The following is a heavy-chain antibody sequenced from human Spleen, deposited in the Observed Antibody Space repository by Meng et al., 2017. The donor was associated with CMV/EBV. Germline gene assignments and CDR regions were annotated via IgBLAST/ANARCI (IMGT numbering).Heavy chain of an antibody. J-gene: IGHJ6*02. V-gene: IGHV3-21*01. CDR1: GFTFSSYS. Sequence: GGSLRLSCAASGFTFSSYSMNWVRQAPGKGLEWVSSISSSSNYINYADSVKGRFTISRDNARNSVYLQMNSLRAGDTAVYYCARDWRYDFWSATYYYYYGMDVWGQGTTVTVSS. CDR3: ARDWRYDFWSATYYYYYGMDV. CDR2: ISSSSNYI. D-gene: IGHD3-3*01.